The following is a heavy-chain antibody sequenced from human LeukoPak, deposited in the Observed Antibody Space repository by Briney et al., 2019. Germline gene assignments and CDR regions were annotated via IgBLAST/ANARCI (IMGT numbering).Heavy chain of an antibody. V-gene: IGHV1-18*01. Sequence: ASVKVSCKASGYTFTSHGISWVRQAPGQGLEWMGWISTYNGNTNYAQKLQGRVSMTTDTSTSTAYMDLRSLRSDDTAVYYCARIEPDYDSFGYYYTGREGGEFWGQGTLVIVSS. CDR2: ISTYNGNT. J-gene: IGHJ4*02. D-gene: IGHD3-22*01. CDR3: ARIEPDYDSFGYYYTGREGGEF. CDR1: GYTFTSHG.